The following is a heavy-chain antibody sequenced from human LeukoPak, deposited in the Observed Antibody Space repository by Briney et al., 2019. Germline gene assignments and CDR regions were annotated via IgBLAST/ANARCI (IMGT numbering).Heavy chain of an antibody. D-gene: IGHD3-10*01. CDR2: INHSGST. V-gene: IGHV4-34*01. CDR1: GGSFSGYY. Sequence: SETLSLTCAVYGGSFSGYYWSWIRQPPGKGLEWIGEINHSGSTNYNPSLKSRVTISVDTSKNQFSLKLSSVTAADTAVYYCARVNSVGSGTVNFGGFDPWGQGTLVTVSS. CDR3: ARVNSVGSGTVNFGGFDP. J-gene: IGHJ5*02.